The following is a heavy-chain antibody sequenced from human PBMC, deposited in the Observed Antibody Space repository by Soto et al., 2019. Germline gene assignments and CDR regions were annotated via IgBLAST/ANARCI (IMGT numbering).Heavy chain of an antibody. D-gene: IGHD3-22*01. CDR1: GYLISSGYY. Sequence: PSGTLSLTCSVSGYLISSGYYWGWVRQTPGKGLEGLGSIDYSGRTYKSPSLKSRVSGSVDLSKNQFSLNLRSVTAADTAVYFCARDLSSVYDSYYFDYRGKGTLVTVS. CDR3: ARDLSSVYDSYYFDY. V-gene: IGHV4-38-2*02. J-gene: IGHJ4*02. CDR2: IDYSGRT.